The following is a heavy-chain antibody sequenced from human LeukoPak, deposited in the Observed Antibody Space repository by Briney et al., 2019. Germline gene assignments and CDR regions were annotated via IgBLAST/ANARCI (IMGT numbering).Heavy chain of an antibody. CDR1: GFTFSSYS. V-gene: IGHV3-23*01. CDR3: ARTIAAAHEFDY. D-gene: IGHD6-13*01. CDR2: ISGSGGTT. J-gene: IGHJ4*02. Sequence: GGSLRLSCAASGFTFSSYSMSWLRQAPGKGLEWVSVISGSGGTTFYADSVKGRFTISRDNSKNTLYLQMNSLRSDDTAVYYCARTIAAAHEFDYWGQGTLVTVSS.